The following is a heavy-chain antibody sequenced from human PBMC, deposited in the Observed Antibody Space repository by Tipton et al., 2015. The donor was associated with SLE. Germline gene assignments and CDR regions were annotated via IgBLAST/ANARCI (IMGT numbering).Heavy chain of an antibody. CDR2: IYHSGST. CDR1: GYSISSGYY. CDR3: ARVPAVAGPFAFDI. V-gene: IGHV4-38-2*02. J-gene: IGHJ3*02. D-gene: IGHD6-19*01. Sequence: TLSLTCTVSGYSISSGYYWGWIRQPPGKGLEWIGSIYHSGSTYYNPSLKSRVTISVDTSKNQFSLKLSSVTAADTAVYYCARVPAVAGPFAFDIWGQGTMVTVSS.